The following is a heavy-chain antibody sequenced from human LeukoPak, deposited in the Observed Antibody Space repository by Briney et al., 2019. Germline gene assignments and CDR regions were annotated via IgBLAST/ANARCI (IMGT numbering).Heavy chain of an antibody. CDR1: GFTFDDYT. CDR3: AKDPLWFGELQSSYFDY. J-gene: IGHJ4*02. CDR2: ISWDGGST. Sequence: GGSLRLSCAASGFTFDDYTMHWVRQAPGKGLEWVSLISWDGGSTYYADSVKGRFTISRDNSKNSLYLQMNSLRAEDTALYYCAKDPLWFGELQSSYFDYWGQGTLVTVSS. D-gene: IGHD3-10*01. V-gene: IGHV3-43*01.